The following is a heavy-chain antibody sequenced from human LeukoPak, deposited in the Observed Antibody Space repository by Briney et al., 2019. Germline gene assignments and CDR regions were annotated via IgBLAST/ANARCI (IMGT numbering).Heavy chain of an antibody. J-gene: IGHJ4*02. CDR3: ASKYSYGLLSWDY. CDR2: IYYSGST. D-gene: IGHD5-18*01. V-gene: IGHV4-39*07. Sequence: PSETLSLTCTVSGGSISSSSYYWGWIRQPPGKGLEWIGSIYYSGSTYYNPSLKSRVTISVDTSKNQFSLKLSSVTAADTAVYYCASKYSYGLLSWDYWGQGTLVTVSS. CDR1: GGSISSSSYY.